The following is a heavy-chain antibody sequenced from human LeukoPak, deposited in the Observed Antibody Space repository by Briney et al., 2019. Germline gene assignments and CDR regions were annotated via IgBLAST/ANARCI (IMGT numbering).Heavy chain of an antibody. D-gene: IGHD3-10*01. V-gene: IGHV4-4*07. Sequence: SETLSLTCTVSGGSISSYYWSWIRQPAGKGLEWIGRIYTSGSTNYNPSLKSRVTMSVDTSKNQFSLKLSSVTAADTAVYYCARDRTHYGSGSYYNFYYFDYWGQGTLVTVSS. J-gene: IGHJ4*02. CDR3: ARDRTHYGSGSYYNFYYFDY. CDR2: IYTSGST. CDR1: GGSISSYY.